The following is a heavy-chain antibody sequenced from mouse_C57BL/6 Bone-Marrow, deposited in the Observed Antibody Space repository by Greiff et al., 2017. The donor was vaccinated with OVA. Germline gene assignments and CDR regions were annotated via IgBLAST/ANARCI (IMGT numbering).Heavy chain of an antibody. Sequence: KQSCKASGYTFTSYWMHWVKQRPGQGLEWIGEIDPSDSYTNYNQKFKGKSTLTVDKSSSTAYMQLSSLTSEDSAVYYCARYDYFYYYAMDYWGQGTSVTVSS. J-gene: IGHJ4*01. V-gene: IGHV1-69*01. CDR2: IDPSDSYT. CDR3: ARYDYFYYYAMDY. CDR1: GYTFTSYW. D-gene: IGHD2-4*01.